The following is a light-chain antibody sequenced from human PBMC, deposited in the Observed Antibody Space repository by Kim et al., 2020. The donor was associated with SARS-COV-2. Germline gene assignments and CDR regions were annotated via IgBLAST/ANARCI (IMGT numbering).Light chain of an antibody. CDR2: GAS. Sequence: ASVGDRVTRTCRASQEIRNDLSWYQQKPGSAPKRLIYGASSLQSGVPSRFSGSGSGTEFTLTISSLQPEDFATYFCLQHNTYPITFGQGTRLEIK. V-gene: IGKV1-17*01. CDR1: QEIRND. CDR3: LQHNTYPIT. J-gene: IGKJ5*01.